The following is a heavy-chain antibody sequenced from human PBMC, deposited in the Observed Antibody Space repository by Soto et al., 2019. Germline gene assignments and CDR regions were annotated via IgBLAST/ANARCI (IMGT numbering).Heavy chain of an antibody. CDR1: GFDSSYYW. V-gene: IGHV3-74*01. CDR3: ARGPRPSSAGTGAY. CDR2: IDPDGTTT. D-gene: IGHD1-1*01. Sequence: GSLRLSCALSGFDSSYYWIQWFRQSPGKGLEWVSRIDPDGTTTNYADSVKGRFSVSRDNAKKTIYLQMNSLTADDTALYYCARGPRPSSAGTGAYWGQGTLVTVSS. J-gene: IGHJ1*01.